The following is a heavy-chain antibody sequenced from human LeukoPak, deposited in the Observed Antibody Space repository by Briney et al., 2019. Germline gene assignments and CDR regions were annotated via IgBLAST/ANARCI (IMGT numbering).Heavy chain of an antibody. J-gene: IGHJ4*02. V-gene: IGHV3-48*03. CDR3: ARGQWLAFDY. CDR2: ISSSGSTI. Sequence: GGSLRLSCAASGFTFSSYEMNWVRQAPWKGLEWVSYISSSGSTIYYADSVKGRFTISRDNAKNSLYLQMNSLRDEDTAVYYCARGQWLAFDYWGQGTLVTVSS. CDR1: GFTFSSYE. D-gene: IGHD6-19*01.